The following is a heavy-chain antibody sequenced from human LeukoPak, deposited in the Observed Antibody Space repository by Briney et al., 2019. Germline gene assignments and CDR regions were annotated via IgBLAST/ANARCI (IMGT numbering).Heavy chain of an antibody. CDR3: ARDMDTGPDLIDY. J-gene: IGHJ4*02. D-gene: IGHD5-18*01. Sequence: GASVKVSCKASGYTFTDYYLHWVRQAPGQGLEWMGWINPNSGDTDYAQKFQGRVTMTRDTSISTAYMELSRLRYDDTAVYYCARDMDTGPDLIDYWGQGTLVTVSS. V-gene: IGHV1-2*02. CDR1: GYTFTDYY. CDR2: INPNSGDT.